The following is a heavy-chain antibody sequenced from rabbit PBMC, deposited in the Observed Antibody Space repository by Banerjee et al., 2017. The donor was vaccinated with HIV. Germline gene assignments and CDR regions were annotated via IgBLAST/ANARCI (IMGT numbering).Heavy chain of an antibody. V-gene: IGHV1S40*01. CDR3: ARGEASSSGYPYYFNL. CDR2: IYPDYGST. D-gene: IGHD1-1*01. CDR1: GFSFSRSYW. Sequence: QSVEVSGGDLVLPRASLTLTCTASGFSFSRSYWICWVRQAPGKGLEWIAYIYPDYGSTDYASWVNGRFTISLDNAQNTVFLQMTSLTAADTATYFCARGEASSSGYPYYFNLWGQGTLVTVS. J-gene: IGHJ4*01.